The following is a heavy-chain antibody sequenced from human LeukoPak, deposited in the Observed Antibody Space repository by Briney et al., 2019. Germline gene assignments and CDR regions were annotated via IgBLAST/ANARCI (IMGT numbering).Heavy chain of an antibody. Sequence: SETLSLTCTVSGGSISSGGYYWSWIRQHPGKGLEWIGYIYYSGSTYYNPSLKSRVTISVDTSKNQFSLKLSSVTAADTAVYYCAREEFQWWYFDLWGRGTLVTVSS. CDR3: AREEFQWWYFDL. J-gene: IGHJ2*01. V-gene: IGHV4-31*03. CDR2: IYYSGST. D-gene: IGHD6-19*01. CDR1: GGSISSGGYY.